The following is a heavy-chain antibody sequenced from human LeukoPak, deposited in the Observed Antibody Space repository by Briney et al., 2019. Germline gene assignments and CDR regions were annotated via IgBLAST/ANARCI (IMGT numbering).Heavy chain of an antibody. D-gene: IGHD5-24*01. CDR2: ISAYNGNT. Sequence: ASVKVSCKASGYSFSSYGISWVRQAPGQGLEYMGWISAYNGNTNFGQKVQSRVTMTTDTSTSTAYMELKHLRSDDTAVYYCARGGYKDADWDFDYWGQGTLVTVSS. V-gene: IGHV1-18*01. CDR3: ARGGYKDADWDFDY. CDR1: GYSFSSYG. J-gene: IGHJ4*02.